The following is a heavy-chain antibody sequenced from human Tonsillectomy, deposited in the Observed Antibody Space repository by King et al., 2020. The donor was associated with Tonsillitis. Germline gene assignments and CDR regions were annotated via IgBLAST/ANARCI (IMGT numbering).Heavy chain of an antibody. CDR2: ITYDGSNK. Sequence: QLVESGGGVVQPGRSLRLSCAASGFTFSNFGIHWVRQAPGKGLEWVAVITYDGSNKYYADSVKGRFTISRDNSKNTLFLLMNSLRAEDTAVYYCAKDRKVLTSCFDYWGQGTLVTVSS. J-gene: IGHJ4*02. CDR1: GFTFSNFG. CDR3: AKDRKVLTSCFDY. D-gene: IGHD1-1*01. V-gene: IGHV3-30*18.